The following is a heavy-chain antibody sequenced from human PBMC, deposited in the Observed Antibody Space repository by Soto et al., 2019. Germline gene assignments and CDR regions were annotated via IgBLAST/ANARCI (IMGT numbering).Heavy chain of an antibody. CDR1: GFTFSSYG. CDR3: AKELYCSSTSCYYYYGMDV. Sequence: GGSLRLSCAASGFTFSSYGMHWVRQAPGKGLEWVAVISYDGSNKYYADSVKGRFTISRDNSKNTLYLQMNSLRAEDTAVYYCAKELYCSSTSCYYYYGMDVWGQGTTVTVSS. D-gene: IGHD2-2*01. CDR2: ISYDGSNK. J-gene: IGHJ6*02. V-gene: IGHV3-30*18.